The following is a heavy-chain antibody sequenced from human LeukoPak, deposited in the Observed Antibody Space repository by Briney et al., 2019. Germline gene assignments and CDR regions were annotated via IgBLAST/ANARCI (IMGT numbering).Heavy chain of an antibody. CDR3: ATKQWLAPPPDS. V-gene: IGHV3-74*01. CDR1: GLPSSKNV. CDR2: INTDGTVT. Sequence: GGSLSPSGAASGLPSSKNVMLWFGQAPGKGRGSVSRINTDGTVTTYADSVKGRFTVSRDNADNTMFLQMNSVRDEDTAVYYCATKQWLAPPPDSWGQGTPVTVSS. J-gene: IGHJ4*02. D-gene: IGHD6-19*01.